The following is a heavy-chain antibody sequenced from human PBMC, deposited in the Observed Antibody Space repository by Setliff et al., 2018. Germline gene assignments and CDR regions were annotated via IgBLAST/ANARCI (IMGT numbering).Heavy chain of an antibody. V-gene: IGHV4-59*05. Sequence: PSETLSLTCTVSGGSISSSYWSWIRQPPGKGLEWIGSIYYSGTTYYNPSLKSRVTISVDTSKNQFSLKMSSMTAADTAVYYCARFLNPRDGYQNSPGFDFWGQGTLVTVSS. CDR1: GGSISSSY. J-gene: IGHJ4*02. D-gene: IGHD5-12*01. CDR2: IYYSGTT. CDR3: ARFLNPRDGYQNSPGFDF.